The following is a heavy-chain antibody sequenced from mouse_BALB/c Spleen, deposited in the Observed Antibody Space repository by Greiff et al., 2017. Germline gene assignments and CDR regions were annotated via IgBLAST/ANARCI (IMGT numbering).Heavy chain of an antibody. Sequence: EVQRVESGGGLVQPGGSRKLSCAASGFTFSSFGMHWVRQAPEKGLEWVAYISSGSSTIYYADTVKGRFTISRDNPKNTLFLQMTSLRSEDTAMYYCARGGIRHYAMDYWGQGTSVTVSS. CDR2: ISSGSSTI. J-gene: IGHJ4*01. V-gene: IGHV5-17*02. CDR3: ARGGIRHYAMDY. CDR1: GFTFSSFG. D-gene: IGHD2-4*01.